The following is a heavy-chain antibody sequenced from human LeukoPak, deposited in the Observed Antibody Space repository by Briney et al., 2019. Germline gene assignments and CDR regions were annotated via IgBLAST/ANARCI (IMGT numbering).Heavy chain of an antibody. Sequence: PSETLSLTCAVSGYSISSGYYWGWIRQPPGKGLEWIGYIYYSGSTYYNPSLKSRVTISVDTSKNQSSLKLSSVTAADTAVYYCARKYSSGWYGPFDYWGQGTLVTVSS. CDR3: ARKYSSGWYGPFDY. V-gene: IGHV4-30-4*08. CDR2: IYYSGST. CDR1: GYSISSGYY. J-gene: IGHJ4*02. D-gene: IGHD6-19*01.